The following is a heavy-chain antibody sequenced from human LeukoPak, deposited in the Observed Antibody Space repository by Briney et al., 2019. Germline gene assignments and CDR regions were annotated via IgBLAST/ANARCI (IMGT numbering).Heavy chain of an antibody. CDR2: ISGSGGST. D-gene: IGHD6-13*01. CDR3: AKDYIRYSSSWLYNWFDP. CDR1: GFTFSGYA. V-gene: IGHV3-23*01. Sequence: GGSLRLSCAASGFTFSGYAMSWVRQAPGKGLEWVSAISGSGGSTYYADSVKGRFTISRDNSKNTLYLQMNSLRAEDTAVYYCAKDYIRYSSSWLYNWFDPWGQGTLVTVSS. J-gene: IGHJ5*02.